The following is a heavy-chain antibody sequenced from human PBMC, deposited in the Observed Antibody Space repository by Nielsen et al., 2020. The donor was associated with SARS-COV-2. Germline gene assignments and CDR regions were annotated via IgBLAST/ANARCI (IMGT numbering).Heavy chain of an antibody. D-gene: IGHD5-18*01. Sequence: ASVKVSCKASGYTFTTYAMNWVRQAPGQGLEWMGWINTNTGNPAHAQGFTGRFVFSLDTSVSTAYLQISSLKAEDTAVYYCARTGYSYGMDVWGQGTTVTVSS. J-gene: IGHJ6*02. CDR2: INTNTGNP. V-gene: IGHV7-4-1*02. CDR3: ARTGYSYGMDV. CDR1: GYTFTTYA.